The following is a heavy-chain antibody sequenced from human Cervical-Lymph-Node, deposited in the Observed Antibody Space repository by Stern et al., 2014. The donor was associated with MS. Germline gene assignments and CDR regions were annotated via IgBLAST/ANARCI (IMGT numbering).Heavy chain of an antibody. CDR2: VNPNSGNT. V-gene: IGHV1-8*01. J-gene: IGHJ5*02. Sequence: VQLVQSGAEVKKPGASVKISCKASGYTFTSYDIAWVRQATGQGLEWMGWVNPNSGNTGYAQKFQGRVTMTRSTSISTVYMELSSLTSEDTAVYYCATYSGSYYDPWGQGTLVTVSS. D-gene: IGHD1-26*01. CDR1: GYTFTSYD. CDR3: ATYSGSYYDP.